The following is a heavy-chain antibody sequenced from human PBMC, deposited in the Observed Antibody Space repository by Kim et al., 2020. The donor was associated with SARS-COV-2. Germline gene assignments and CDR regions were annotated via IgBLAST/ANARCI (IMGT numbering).Heavy chain of an antibody. D-gene: IGHD3-22*01. CDR3: TTDYDSSGYPLGY. Sequence: YAAPVKGRFTISRDDSKNTLYLQMNSLKTEDTAVYYCTTDYDSSGYPLGYWGQGTLVTVSS. V-gene: IGHV3-15*01. J-gene: IGHJ4*02.